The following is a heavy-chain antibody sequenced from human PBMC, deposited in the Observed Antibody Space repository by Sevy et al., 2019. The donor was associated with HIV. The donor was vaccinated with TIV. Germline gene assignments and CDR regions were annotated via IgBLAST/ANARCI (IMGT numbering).Heavy chain of an antibody. J-gene: IGHJ3*01. CDR1: GFPFSDAW. V-gene: IGHV3-15*01. D-gene: IGHD5-18*01. CDR2: VKSALSGGTPGGT. Sequence: GGSLRLSCAASGFPFSDAWMTWVRQAPGKGLQLVGHVKSALSGGTPGGTDYAAPVKDRFTISRDDSRDTVYLQMNSLIIEVTAVYYCTTERHTYGYHSLDLWGQGTMVTV. CDR3: TTERHTYGYHSLDL.